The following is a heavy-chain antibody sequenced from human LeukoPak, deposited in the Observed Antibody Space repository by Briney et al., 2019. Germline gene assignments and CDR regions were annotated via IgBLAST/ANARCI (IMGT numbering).Heavy chain of an antibody. CDR2: ISSSSSYI. Sequence: GGSLRLSCAASGFTFSSYSMNWVRQAPGKGLEWVSSISSSSSYIYYADPVKGRFTISRDNAKNSLYLQMNSLRAEDTAVYYCARDLLIAAAGMGGYWGQGTLVTVSS. J-gene: IGHJ4*02. V-gene: IGHV3-21*01. CDR3: ARDLLIAAAGMGGY. D-gene: IGHD6-13*01. CDR1: GFTFSSYS.